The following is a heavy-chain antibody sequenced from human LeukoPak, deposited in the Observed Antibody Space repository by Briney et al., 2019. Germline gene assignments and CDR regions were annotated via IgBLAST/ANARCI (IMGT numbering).Heavy chain of an antibody. CDR1: GFTFDDYG. CDR3: ARGGYTAAAGLYYYYYMDV. V-gene: IGHV3-20*04. D-gene: IGHD6-13*01. Sequence: GGSLRLSCAASGFTFDDYGMSWVRQAPGKGLEWVSGINWNGGSTGYADSVKGRFTISRDNAKNSLYLQMNSLRAEDTALYYCARGGYTAAAGLYYYYYMDVWGNGTTVTVSS. CDR2: INWNGGST. J-gene: IGHJ6*03.